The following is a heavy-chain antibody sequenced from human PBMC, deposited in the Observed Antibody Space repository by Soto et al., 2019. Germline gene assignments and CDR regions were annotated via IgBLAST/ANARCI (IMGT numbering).Heavy chain of an antibody. CDR2: IYYSGST. V-gene: IGHV4-39*01. D-gene: IGHD5-18*01. CDR1: GGSISSSSYY. Sequence: ETLSLTCTVSGGSISSSSYYWGWIRQPPGKGLEWIGSIYYSGSTYYNPSLKSRVTISVDTSKNQFSLKLSSMTAADTVFFSCARLVDTAMVTSWARRPPVPVSS. J-gene: IGHJ4*02. CDR3: ARLVDTAMVTS.